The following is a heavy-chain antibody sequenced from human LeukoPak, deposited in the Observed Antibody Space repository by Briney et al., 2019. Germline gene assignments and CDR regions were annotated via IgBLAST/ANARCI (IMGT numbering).Heavy chain of an antibody. CDR3: ARHYDFWSGYWLHHFDY. Sequence: PSQTLSLTCTVSGGSISSGSYYWSWIRQPAGKGLEWIGRIYTSGSTNYNPSLKSRVTISVDTSKNQFSLKLSSVTAADTAVYYCARHYDFWSGYWLHHFDYWGQGTLVTVSS. V-gene: IGHV4-61*02. J-gene: IGHJ4*02. CDR1: GGSISSGSYY. CDR2: IYTSGST. D-gene: IGHD3-3*01.